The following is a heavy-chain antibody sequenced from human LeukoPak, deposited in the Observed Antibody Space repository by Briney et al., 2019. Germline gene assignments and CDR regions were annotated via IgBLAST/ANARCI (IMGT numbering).Heavy chain of an antibody. J-gene: IGHJ4*02. CDR1: GFTFSSYA. CDR3: ARRGYSYGSTGYYFDY. V-gene: IGHV3-30-3*01. Sequence: PGGSLRLSCAASGFTFSSYAMHWVRQAPGKGLEWVAVISYDGSNKYYADSVKGRFTISRDNSKNTLYLQMNSLRAEDTAVHYCARRGYSYGSTGYYFDYWGQGTLVTVSS. CDR2: ISYDGSNK. D-gene: IGHD5-18*01.